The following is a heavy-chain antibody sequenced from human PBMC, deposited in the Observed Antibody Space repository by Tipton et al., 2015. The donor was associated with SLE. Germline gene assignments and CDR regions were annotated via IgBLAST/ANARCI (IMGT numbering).Heavy chain of an antibody. J-gene: IGHJ3*02. CDR2: IYTSGST. D-gene: IGHD4-17*01. CDR3: ARVDGVHDAFDI. CDR1: GGSISSGSYY. Sequence: LRLSCTVSGGSISSGSYYWSWIRQPAGKGLEWIGYIYTSGSTNYNPSLKSRVTISVDTSKNQFSLQLNSVTPEDTAVYYCARVDGVHDAFDIWGQGTMVTVSS. V-gene: IGHV4-61*09.